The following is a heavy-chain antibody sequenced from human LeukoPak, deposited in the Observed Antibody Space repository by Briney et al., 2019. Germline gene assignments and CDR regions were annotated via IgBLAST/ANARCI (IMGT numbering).Heavy chain of an antibody. D-gene: IGHD3-22*01. J-gene: IGHJ3*02. V-gene: IGHV1-2*02. CDR1: GYTFTGYY. CDR2: FNPNSGGT. Sequence: ASVKVSCKASGYTFTGYYMLWVRQAPGQGLEWMGWFNPNSGGTNYAQKFQGRVTMIRDTSISTAYMELSRLRSDDTAVYYCARASTMIVVVRGDAFDIWGQGTMVTVSS. CDR3: ARASTMIVVVRGDAFDI.